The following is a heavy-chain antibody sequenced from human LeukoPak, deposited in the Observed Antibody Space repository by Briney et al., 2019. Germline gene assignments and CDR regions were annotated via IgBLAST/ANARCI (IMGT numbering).Heavy chain of an antibody. D-gene: IGHD2-8*01. V-gene: IGHV5-51*01. CDR3: ARRIVLMVYAHHSNYFDY. CDR1: GYSFTSYW. CDR2: IYPGDSDT. Sequence: GESLKISCKGSGYSFTSYWIGWVRQMPGKGLEWMGIIYPGDSDTRYSPSFQGQVTISADKSISTAYPQWSSLKASDTAMYYCARRIVLMVYAHHSNYFDYWGQGTLVTVSS. J-gene: IGHJ4*02.